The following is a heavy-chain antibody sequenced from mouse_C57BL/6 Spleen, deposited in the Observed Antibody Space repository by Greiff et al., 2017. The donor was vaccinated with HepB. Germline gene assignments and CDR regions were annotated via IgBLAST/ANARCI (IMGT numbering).Heavy chain of an antibody. CDR2: IFPGSGST. CDR1: GYTFTDYY. V-gene: IGHV1-75*01. Sequence: QVQLQQSGPELVKPGASVKISCKASGYTFTDYYINWVKQRPGQGLEWIGWIFPGSGSTYYNEKFKGKATLTVDKSSSTAYMLLSSLTSEDSAVYFCARRLFYYGSSPNFDYWGQGTTLTVSS. D-gene: IGHD1-1*01. J-gene: IGHJ2*01. CDR3: ARRLFYYGSSPNFDY.